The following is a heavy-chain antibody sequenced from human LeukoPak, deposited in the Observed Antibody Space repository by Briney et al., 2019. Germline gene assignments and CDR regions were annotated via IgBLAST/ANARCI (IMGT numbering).Heavy chain of an antibody. D-gene: IGHD3-10*01. CDR2: MKEDGSEK. J-gene: IGHJ4*02. Sequence: GGSLRLSCAASGFTFSDYWMNWVRQAPGKGLEWVANMKEDGSEKYCVDCVKGRFTISRDNAKNSLYLQMNSLRVEDTAVYYYARGPNYGSRSDYFDYWGQGTLVTVSS. V-gene: IGHV3-7*03. CDR1: GFTFSDYW. CDR3: ARGPNYGSRSDYFDY.